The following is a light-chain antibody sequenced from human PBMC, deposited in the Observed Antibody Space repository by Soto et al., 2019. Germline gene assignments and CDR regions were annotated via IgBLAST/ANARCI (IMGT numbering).Light chain of an antibody. Sequence: PGEIVTLSCRASQSVSSSYLTWYQQKPGQAPRLLIYGASTRATGIPARFSGSGSGTDFTLTISSLQPEDFAVYYCQQDYNLPGTFGQGTKVDIK. J-gene: IGKJ1*01. CDR3: QQDYNLPGT. CDR2: GAS. V-gene: IGKV3D-7*01. CDR1: QSVSSSY.